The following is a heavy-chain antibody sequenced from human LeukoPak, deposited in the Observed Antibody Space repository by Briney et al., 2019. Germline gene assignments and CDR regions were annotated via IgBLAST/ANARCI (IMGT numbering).Heavy chain of an antibody. CDR2: INTDGSST. J-gene: IGHJ4*02. CDR3: ARVTSLIAIDN. Sequence: GGSLRLSCAASGFTFSSYWMHWVRQAPGKGLVWVSRINTDGSSTNYADSVKGRFTISRDNAKNTLYLQMNSLRAEDTAVYYCARVTSLIAIDNWGQGTLVTVSS. CDR1: GFTFSSYW. V-gene: IGHV3-74*01. D-gene: IGHD3-22*01.